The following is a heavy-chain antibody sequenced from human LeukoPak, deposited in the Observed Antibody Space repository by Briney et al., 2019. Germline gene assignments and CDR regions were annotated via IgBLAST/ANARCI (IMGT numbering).Heavy chain of an antibody. D-gene: IGHD1-14*01. CDR3: ARDNRIWSKGPRDYYYGMDV. J-gene: IGHJ6*02. Sequence: PSQTLSLTCTVSGGSISSGDYYWSWIRQPPGKGLEWIGYIYYSGSTYYNPSLKSRVTISVDTSKNQFSLKLSSVTAADTAVYYCARDNRIWSKGPRDYYYGMDVWGQGTTVTVSS. V-gene: IGHV4-30-4*01. CDR2: IYYSGST. CDR1: GGSISSGDYY.